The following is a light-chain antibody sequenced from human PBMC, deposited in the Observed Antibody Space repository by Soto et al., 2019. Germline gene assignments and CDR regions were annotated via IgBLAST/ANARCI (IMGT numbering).Light chain of an antibody. J-gene: IGKJ1*01. CDR1: QSVSSTY. CDR2: GAS. CDR3: KQYGSSPT. V-gene: IGKV3-20*01. Sequence: EIVLTQSPGTLSLSPRESATLSCRASQSVSSTYLAWYQQKPCQAPRLLIYGASSRATGIPDSFSGSGSGTEFTLTIRRLEPEDFAVYYCKQYGSSPTCGQGTKVDIK.